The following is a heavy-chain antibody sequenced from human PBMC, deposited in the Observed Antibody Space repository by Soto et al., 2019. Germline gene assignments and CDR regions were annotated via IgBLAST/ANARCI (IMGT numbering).Heavy chain of an antibody. CDR2: IIPIFGTA. D-gene: IGHD7-27*01. Sequence: QVQLVQSGAEVKKPGSSVKVSCKASGGTFSSYAISWVRQAPGQGLEWMGGIIPIFGTANYAQKFQGIVTITADESSSTDYMELSSLRSEDTAVYYCASAPSRYYYYGMDVWGQGTTVTVSS. V-gene: IGHV1-69*12. CDR1: GGTFSSYA. J-gene: IGHJ6*02. CDR3: ASAPSRYYYYGMDV.